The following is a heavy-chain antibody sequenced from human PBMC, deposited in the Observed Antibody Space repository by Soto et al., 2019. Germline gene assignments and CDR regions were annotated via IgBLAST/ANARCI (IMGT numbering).Heavy chain of an antibody. V-gene: IGHV4-59*08. D-gene: IGHD4-17*01. Sequence: PSETLSLTCTVSGGSISSYYWSWIRQPPGKGLEWIGYIYYSGSTNYNPSLKSRVTISVDTSKNQFSLKLSSVTAADTAVYYCARHWRNDYGDYGPIDYWGQGTLVTVSS. CDR2: IYYSGST. J-gene: IGHJ4*02. CDR1: GGSISSYY. CDR3: ARHWRNDYGDYGPIDY.